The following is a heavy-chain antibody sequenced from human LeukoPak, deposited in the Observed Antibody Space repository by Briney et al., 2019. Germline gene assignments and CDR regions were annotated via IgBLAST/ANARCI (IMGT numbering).Heavy chain of an antibody. D-gene: IGHD5-18*01. CDR3: ARDGYGMTLDV. J-gene: IGHJ6*02. Sequence: SETLSLTCAVYGGSFSGYYWSWIRQPPGKGLEWIGEINHSGSTNYNPSLKSRVTLSVDTSKNQFSLKLSSVTAADTAVYYCARDGYGMTLDVWGQGTTVTVSS. V-gene: IGHV4-34*09. CDR1: GGSFSGYY. CDR2: INHSGST.